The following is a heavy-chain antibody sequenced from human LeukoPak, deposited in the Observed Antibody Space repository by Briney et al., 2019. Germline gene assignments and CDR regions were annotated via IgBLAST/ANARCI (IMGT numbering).Heavy chain of an antibody. Sequence: SETLSLTCTVSGGSISSSNYYWGWIRQPPGKGLEWIGSIYYSGSTNYNPSLKSRVTISVDTSKNQFSLKLSSVTAADTAVYYCARGVVIAPQTFDYWGQGTLVTASS. CDR2: IYYSGST. D-gene: IGHD2-21*01. CDR1: GGSISSSNYY. V-gene: IGHV4-39*07. J-gene: IGHJ4*02. CDR3: ARGVVIAPQTFDY.